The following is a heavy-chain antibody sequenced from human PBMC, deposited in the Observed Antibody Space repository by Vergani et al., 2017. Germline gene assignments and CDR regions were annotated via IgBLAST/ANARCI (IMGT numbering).Heavy chain of an antibody. CDR1: GYTFTSYD. D-gene: IGHD2-8*01. J-gene: IGHJ4*02. CDR3: ARGRGYCTNGVCSYFDY. CDR2: MNPNSGNT. V-gene: IGHV1-8*01. Sequence: VQLVQSGAEVKKPGASVKVSCKASGYTFTSYDINWVRQATGQGLEWMGWMNPNSGNTGDAQKFQGRVTMTRKTSISTADMELSSLRSEDTAVYYCARGRGYCTNGVCSYFDYWGQGTLVTVSS.